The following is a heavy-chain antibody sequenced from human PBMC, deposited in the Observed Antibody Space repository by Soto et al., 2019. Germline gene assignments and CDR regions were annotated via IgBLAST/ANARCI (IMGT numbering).Heavy chain of an antibody. CDR1: GGSFSGYY. Sequence: QVQLQQWGAGLLKPSETLSLTCAVYGGSFSGYYWSWIRQPPGKGLEWIGEINHSGSTNYNPSLKSRVTISVDTSKNQFSLKLSSVTAADTAVYYCARGNYSKHDYWGQGTLVTVSS. CDR3: ARGNYSKHDY. V-gene: IGHV4-34*01. CDR2: INHSGST. D-gene: IGHD4-4*01. J-gene: IGHJ4*02.